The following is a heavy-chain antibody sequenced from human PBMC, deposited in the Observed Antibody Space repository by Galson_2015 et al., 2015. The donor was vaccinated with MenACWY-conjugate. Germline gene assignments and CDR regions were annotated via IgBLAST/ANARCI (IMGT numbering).Heavy chain of an antibody. CDR1: GFTFNQYW. D-gene: IGHD5-24*01. CDR3: TRGNDGSGRFDP. CDR2: ISPDGSVT. J-gene: IGHJ5*02. Sequence: SLRLSCAASGFTFNQYWMHWVRHAPGKGLVWVSRISPDGSVTNYADSVKGRFTLSRDNAKNTLYLQMNSLRGDDTAVYYCTRGNDGSGRFDPWGQGTLVTVSS. V-gene: IGHV3-74*01.